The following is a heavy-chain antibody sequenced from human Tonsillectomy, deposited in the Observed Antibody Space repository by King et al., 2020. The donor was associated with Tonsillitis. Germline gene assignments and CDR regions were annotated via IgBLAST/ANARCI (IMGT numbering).Heavy chain of an antibody. CDR3: ARDVLWSDY. V-gene: IGHV3-48*04. Sequence: VQLVESGGGLVQPGGSLRLSCAASGFTFSNYNMNWVRQAPGKGLEWVSYISGSRSIIYYADSVKGRFTISRDNAKSSLYLQMNSLRAKDTAVYYCARDVLWSDYWGQGTLVTVSS. D-gene: IGHD3-10*01. CDR2: ISGSRSII. CDR1: GFTFSNYN. J-gene: IGHJ4*02.